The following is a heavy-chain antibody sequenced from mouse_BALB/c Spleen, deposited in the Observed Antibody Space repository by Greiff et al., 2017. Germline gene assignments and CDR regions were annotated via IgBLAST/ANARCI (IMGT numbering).Heavy chain of an antibody. J-gene: IGHJ2*01. Sequence: EVKLQESGPGLVKPSQSLSLTCSVTGYSITSGYYWNWIRQFPGNKLEWMGYISYDGSNNYNPSLKNRISITRDTSKNQFFLKLNSVTTEDTATYYCARGAMISDYWGQGTTLTVSS. CDR3: ARGAMISDY. V-gene: IGHV3-6*02. CDR1: GYSITSGYY. CDR2: ISYDGSN. D-gene: IGHD2-4*01.